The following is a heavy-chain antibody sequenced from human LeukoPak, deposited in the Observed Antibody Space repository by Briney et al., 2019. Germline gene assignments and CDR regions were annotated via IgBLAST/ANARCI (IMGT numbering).Heavy chain of an antibody. CDR3: ARVSVGATMLAYFDY. J-gene: IGHJ4*02. D-gene: IGHD1-26*01. V-gene: IGHV1-18*01. CDR1: GYTFTSYG. CDR2: ISAYNGNT. Sequence: ASVKVSCKASGYTFTSYGISWVRQAPGQGLEWMGWISAYNGNTNYAQKLQGRVTMTTDTSTSTAYMELSSLRSEDTAVYYCARVSVGATMLAYFDYWGQGTLVTVSS.